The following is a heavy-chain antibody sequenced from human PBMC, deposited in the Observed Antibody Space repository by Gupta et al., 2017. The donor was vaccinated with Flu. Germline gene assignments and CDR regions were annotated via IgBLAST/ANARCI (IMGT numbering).Heavy chain of an antibody. D-gene: IGHD5-12*01. V-gene: IGHV3-9*01. J-gene: IGHJ6*02. CDR3: AKVTLRHYYYYGMDV. Sequence: EVQLVESGGGLVQPGRSLRLSCAASGFTFDDYAMHWVRQAPGKGLEWVSGISWNSGSIGYADSVKGRFTISRDNAKNSLYLQMNSLRAEDTALYYCAKVTLRHYYYYGMDVWGQGTTVTVSS. CDR1: GFTFDDYA. CDR2: ISWNSGSI.